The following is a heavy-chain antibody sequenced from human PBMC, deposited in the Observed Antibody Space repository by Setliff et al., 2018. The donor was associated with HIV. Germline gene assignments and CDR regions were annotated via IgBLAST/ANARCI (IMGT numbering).Heavy chain of an antibody. CDR2: ISAYNGNI. Sequence: GASVKVSCKASGYIFSSYGISRVRQAPGQGLEWMGWISAYNGNINYAQKFQGRVTMTTDTSTSTAHMELRSLRSDDTAVYYCARDREAGDWYFDLWGRGTLVTVSS. D-gene: IGHD6-13*01. CDR1: GYIFSSYG. CDR3: ARDREAGDWYFDL. V-gene: IGHV1-18*01. J-gene: IGHJ2*01.